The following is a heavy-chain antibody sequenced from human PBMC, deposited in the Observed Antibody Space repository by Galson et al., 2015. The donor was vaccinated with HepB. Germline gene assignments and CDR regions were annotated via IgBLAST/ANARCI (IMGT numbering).Heavy chain of an antibody. CDR1: GFTFSNAW. V-gene: IGHV3-15*01. Sequence: SLRLSCAASGFTFSNAWMSWVRQAPGKGLEWVGRIRSKTDGGTTDYAAPVKGRFTISKDDSKNTLYLQMNSLKTEDTAVYYCTNAKTTVTDYWGQGTLVTVSS. J-gene: IGHJ4*02. D-gene: IGHD4-11*01. CDR3: TNAKTTVTDY. CDR2: IRSKTDGGTT.